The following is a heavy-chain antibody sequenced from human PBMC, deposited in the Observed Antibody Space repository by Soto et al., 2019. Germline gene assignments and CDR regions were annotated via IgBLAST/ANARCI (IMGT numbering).Heavy chain of an antibody. D-gene: IGHD6-13*01. CDR3: ARALQQQLVHSAEYYFDY. CDR1: GYTFTGYY. Sequence: GASVKVSCKASGYTFTGYYMHWVRQAPGQGLEWMGWINPNSGGTNYAQKFQGRVTMTRDTSISTAYMELSRLRSDDTAVYYCARALQQQLVHSAEYYFDYWGQGTLVTVSS. V-gene: IGHV1-2*02. J-gene: IGHJ4*02. CDR2: INPNSGGT.